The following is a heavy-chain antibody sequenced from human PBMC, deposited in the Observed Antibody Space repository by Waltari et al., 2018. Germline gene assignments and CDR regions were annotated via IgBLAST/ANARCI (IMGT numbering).Heavy chain of an antibody. CDR3: ARGRGTLGQLLVTY. J-gene: IGHJ4*02. V-gene: IGHV1-46*01. D-gene: IGHD6-13*01. CDR2: IDPDGGGT. CDR1: GYTFTNYY. Sequence: QVQLVQSGAEVERPGASVRISCKASGYTFTNYYVHWLRQAPGRGFEWLGIIDPDGGGTTYAPNFRDRLSLTRDTSTSVRYMALDNLSSDDSAIYFCARGRGTLGQLLVTYWGQGTQVLVSS.